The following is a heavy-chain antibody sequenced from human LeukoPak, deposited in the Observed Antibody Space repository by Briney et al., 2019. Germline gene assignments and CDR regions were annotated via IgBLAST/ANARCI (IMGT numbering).Heavy chain of an antibody. D-gene: IGHD3-3*01. J-gene: IGHJ3*02. Sequence: PGGSLRLSCAASGFTFSSYSMNWVRQAPWKGLEWVSSISSSSSYIYYADSVKGRFTISRDNAKNSLYLQMNSLRAEDTAVYYCARAGRDYDFWSGYETGSDAFDIWGQGTMVTVSS. V-gene: IGHV3-21*01. CDR3: ARAGRDYDFWSGYETGSDAFDI. CDR2: ISSSSSYI. CDR1: GFTFSSYS.